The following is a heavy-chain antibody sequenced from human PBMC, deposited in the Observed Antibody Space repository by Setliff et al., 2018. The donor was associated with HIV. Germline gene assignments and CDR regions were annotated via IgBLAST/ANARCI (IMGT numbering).Heavy chain of an antibody. CDR1: GYNFATYY. D-gene: IGHD5-18*01. Sequence: PGESLKISCRTSGYNFATYYIAWVRQMPGKGPEWMGSVNPGDSSTKYNPSLQGQVTMSADKLINTAYLQWSSLKASDTAMYYCATRLLGYRGYGYWGQGTLVTVSS. CDR2: VNPGDSST. V-gene: IGHV5-51*01. J-gene: IGHJ4*02. CDR3: ATRLLGYRGYGY.